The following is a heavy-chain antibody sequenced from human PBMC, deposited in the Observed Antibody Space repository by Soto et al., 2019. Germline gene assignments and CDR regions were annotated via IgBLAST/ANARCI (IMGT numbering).Heavy chain of an antibody. J-gene: IGHJ4*02. CDR3: ARGRWLRLLDY. CDR2: IYSGGST. Sequence: GGSLRLSCAASGFTVSSNYMSWVRRAPGKGLEWVSIIYSGGSTYYADSVKGRFTISRDNSKNTLYLQMNSLRAEDTAVYYCARGRWLRLLDYWGQGTLVTVSS. V-gene: IGHV3-66*01. D-gene: IGHD5-12*01. CDR1: GFTVSSNY.